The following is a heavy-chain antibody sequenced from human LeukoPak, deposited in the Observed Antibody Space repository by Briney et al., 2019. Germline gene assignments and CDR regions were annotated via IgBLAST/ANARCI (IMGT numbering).Heavy chain of an antibody. V-gene: IGHV3-30*18. D-gene: IGHD6-13*01. CDR3: AKDHYKAAAVDY. CDR2: ISYDGSNK. J-gene: IGHJ4*02. CDR1: GFTFSSYG. Sequence: GGSLRLSCAASGFTFSSYGMHWVRQAPGKGLEWVAVISYDGSNKYYADSVKGRFTISRDNSKNTLYLQMNSLRAEDTAVYYCAKDHYKAAAVDYWGQGTLVTVSS.